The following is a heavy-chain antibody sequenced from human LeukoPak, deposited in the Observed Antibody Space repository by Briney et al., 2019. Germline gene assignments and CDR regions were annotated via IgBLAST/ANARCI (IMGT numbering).Heavy chain of an antibody. CDR1: GFTFSSYA. CDR3: ARVDIVATIFYSSSNFDY. Sequence: GGSLRLSCAASGFTFSSYAMSWVRQAPGKGLEWVSAISGSGGSTYYADSVKGRFTISRDKSKNTLYLQMNSLRSDDTAVYYCARVDIVATIFYSSSNFDYWGQGTLVTVSS. CDR2: ISGSGGST. J-gene: IGHJ4*02. V-gene: IGHV3-23*01. D-gene: IGHD5-12*01.